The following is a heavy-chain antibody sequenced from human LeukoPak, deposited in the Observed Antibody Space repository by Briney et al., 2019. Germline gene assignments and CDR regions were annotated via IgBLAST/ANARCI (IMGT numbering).Heavy chain of an antibody. J-gene: IGHJ4*02. CDR3: ARGARVAGQDFDY. V-gene: IGHV4-34*01. Sequence: SETLSLTCAVHGGSFSGYYWSWIRQPPGKGLEWIGEINHSGSTNYNPSLKSRVTISVDTSKNQFSLKLSSVTAADTAVYYCARGARVAGQDFDYWGQGTLVTVSS. CDR1: GGSFSGYY. D-gene: IGHD6-19*01. CDR2: INHSGST.